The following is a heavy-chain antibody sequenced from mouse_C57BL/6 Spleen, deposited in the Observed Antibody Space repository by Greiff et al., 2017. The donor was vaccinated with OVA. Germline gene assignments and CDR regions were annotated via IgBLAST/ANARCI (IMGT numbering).Heavy chain of an antibody. CDR3: ARWDYGSSYRYFDV. Sequence: QVQLKQPGAELVRPGSSVKLSCKASGYTFTSYWMHWVKQRPIQGLEWIGNIDPSDSETHYNQKFKDKATLTVDKSSSTAYMQLSSLTSEDSAVYYCARWDYGSSYRYFDVWGTGTTVTVSS. D-gene: IGHD1-1*01. V-gene: IGHV1-52*01. J-gene: IGHJ1*03. CDR2: IDPSDSET. CDR1: GYTFTSYW.